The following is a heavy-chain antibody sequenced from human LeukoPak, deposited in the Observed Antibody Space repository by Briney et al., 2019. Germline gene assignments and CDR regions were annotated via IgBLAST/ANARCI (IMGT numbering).Heavy chain of an antibody. CDR3: ARVLRFLGWYLGMDV. V-gene: IGHV3-30-3*01. D-gene: IGHD3-3*01. J-gene: IGHJ6*02. CDR2: ISYGGSNK. CDR1: GFTFSSYA. Sequence: GGSLRLSCAASGFTFSSYAMHWVRQAPGKGLEWVAVISYGGSNKYYADSVKGRFTISRDNSKNTLYLQMNSLRAEDTAVYYCARVLRFLGWYLGMDVWGQGTTVTVSS.